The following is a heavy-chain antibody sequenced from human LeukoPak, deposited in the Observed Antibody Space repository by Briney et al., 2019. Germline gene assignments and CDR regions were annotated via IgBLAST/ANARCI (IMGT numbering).Heavy chain of an antibody. D-gene: IGHD6-19*01. CDR1: GGSISSYY. CDR2: IYYSGST. V-gene: IGHV4-59*01. CDR3: ARGAGWYDN. Sequence: SETLSLTCTVSGGSISSYYWSWIRQPPGKGLEWIGYIYYSGSTNYNPSLRSRVTISVDTSKNQFSLNLSYVTAADTAVYYCARGAGWYDNWGQGTLVTVSS. J-gene: IGHJ4*02.